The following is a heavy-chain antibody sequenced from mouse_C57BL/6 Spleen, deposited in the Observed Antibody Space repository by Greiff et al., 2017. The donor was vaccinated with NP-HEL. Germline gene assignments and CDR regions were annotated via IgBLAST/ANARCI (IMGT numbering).Heavy chain of an antibody. CDR2: ISSGSSTI. Sequence: DVHLVESGGGLVKPGGSLKLSCAASGFTFSDYGMHWVRQAPEKGLEWVAYISSGSSTIYYADTVKGRFTISRDNAKNTLFLQMTSLRSEDTAMYYCARSAQAFAWFAYWGQGTLVTVSA. J-gene: IGHJ3*01. D-gene: IGHD3-2*02. V-gene: IGHV5-17*01. CDR3: ARSAQAFAWFAY. CDR1: GFTFSDYG.